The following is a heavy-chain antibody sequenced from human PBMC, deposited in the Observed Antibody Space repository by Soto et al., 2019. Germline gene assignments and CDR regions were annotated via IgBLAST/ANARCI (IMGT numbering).Heavy chain of an antibody. D-gene: IGHD3-10*01. CDR3: ARPGGSGVSYYYFAMDV. Sequence: GGSLRLSCAASGFTFGSYEMNWVRQAPGKGLEWVSYSSGSTIYYADSVKGRFTISRDNAKNSLYLQMNSLRAEDTAVYYCARPGGSGVSYYYFAMDVWGQGTTVTVSS. CDR1: GFTFGSYE. J-gene: IGHJ6*02. V-gene: IGHV3-48*03. CDR2: SSGSTI.